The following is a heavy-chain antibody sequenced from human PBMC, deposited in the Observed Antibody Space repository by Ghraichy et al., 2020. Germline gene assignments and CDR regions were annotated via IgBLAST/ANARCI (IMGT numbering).Heavy chain of an antibody. CDR1: GFIFISYA. D-gene: IGHD5-18*01. Sequence: GGSLRLSCAASGFIFISYAMSWVRQAPGKGLEWVSTISGSGGNTYYADSVKGRFTISRDNSRNTLYLQMNSLRAEDTAVYYCASGYSYGGPYWGQGTLVTVSS. CDR2: ISGSGGNT. CDR3: ASGYSYGGPY. J-gene: IGHJ4*02. V-gene: IGHV3-23*01.